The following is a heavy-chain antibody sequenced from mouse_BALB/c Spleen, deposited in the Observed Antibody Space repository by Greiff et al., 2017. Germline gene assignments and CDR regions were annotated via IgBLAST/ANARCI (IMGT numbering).Heavy chain of an antibody. CDR3: ARDMLGRGNY. J-gene: IGHJ2*01. Sequence: EVQRVESGGGLVQPGGSLRLSCATSGFTFTDYYMSWVRQPPGKALEWLGFIRNKANGYTTEYSASVKGRFTISRDNSQSILYLQMNTLRAEDSATYYCARDMLGRGNYWGQGTTLTVSS. CDR2: IRNKANGYTT. V-gene: IGHV7-3*02. D-gene: IGHD4-1*01. CDR1: GFTFTDYY.